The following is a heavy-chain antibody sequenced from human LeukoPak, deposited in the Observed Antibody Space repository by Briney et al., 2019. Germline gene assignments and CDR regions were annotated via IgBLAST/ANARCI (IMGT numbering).Heavy chain of an antibody. D-gene: IGHD2-2*01. CDR1: GYTFTSYY. J-gene: IGHJ3*02. Sequence: ASVKVSCKASGYTFTSYYMHWVRQAPGQGLEWMGIINPSGGSTSYAQKFRGRVTMTRDTSTSTVYMELSSLRSEDTAVYYCARDEEAGYCSSTSCDAFDIWGQGTMVTVSS. CDR2: INPSGGST. CDR3: ARDEEAGYCSSTSCDAFDI. V-gene: IGHV1-46*01.